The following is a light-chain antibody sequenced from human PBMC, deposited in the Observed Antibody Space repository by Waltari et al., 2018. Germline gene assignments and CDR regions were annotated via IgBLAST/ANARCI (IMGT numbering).Light chain of an antibody. V-gene: IGLV2-8*01. Sequence: QSALTQPPSASGSPGPSVTISCHGTSRAVGRFDYVSRYQQHPGQTPNLLIYNARQRPSGVPDRFSGSKSGNTASLIVSGLQADDEADYYCSSYAGSNIVFGGGTKLTVL. CDR2: NAR. J-gene: IGLJ2*01. CDR1: SRAVGRFDY. CDR3: SSYAGSNIV.